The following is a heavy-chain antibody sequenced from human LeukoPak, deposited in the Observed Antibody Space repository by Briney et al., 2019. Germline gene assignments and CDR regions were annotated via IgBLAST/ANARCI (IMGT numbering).Heavy chain of an antibody. CDR1: GFTFSSYG. D-gene: IGHD2/OR15-2a*01. V-gene: IGHV3-48*04. CDR2: ISSSSSTI. Sequence: GGSLRLSCAASGFTFSSYGMHWVRQAPGKGLEWVSYISSSSSTIYYADSVKGRFTISRDNAKNSLYLQMNSLRAEDTAVYYCAKGSIGHPDYWGQGTLVTVSS. J-gene: IGHJ4*02. CDR3: AKGSIGHPDY.